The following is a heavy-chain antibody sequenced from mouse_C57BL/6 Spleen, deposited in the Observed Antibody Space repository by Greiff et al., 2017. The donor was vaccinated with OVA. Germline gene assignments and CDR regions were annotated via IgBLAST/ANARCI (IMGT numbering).Heavy chain of an antibody. D-gene: IGHD2-12*01. CDR1: GYTFTDYY. Sequence: VQLQQSGAELVRPGASVKLSCKASGYTFTDYYINWVKQRPGQGLEWIARIYPGSGNTYYNEKFTGKATLTAEKSSSTSEDSAVYFCARGGTDSYCGAYWGQGTLVTVSA. V-gene: IGHV1-76*01. J-gene: IGHJ3*01. CDR3: ARGGTDSYCGAY. CDR2: IYPGSGNT.